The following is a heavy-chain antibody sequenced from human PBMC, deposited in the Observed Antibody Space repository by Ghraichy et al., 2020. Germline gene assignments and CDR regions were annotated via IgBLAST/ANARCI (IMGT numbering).Heavy chain of an antibody. V-gene: IGHV4-4*07. CDR1: GGSISSDY. D-gene: IGHD6-19*01. J-gene: IGHJ5*02. CDR2: FYTRGST. Sequence: ESLNISCTVSGGSISSDYWSWIRQPAGKGLEWIGRFYTRGSTNYNPSLKSRVTMSVDTSKNLFSLKLTSVTAADTAVYYCARDNYSSGVNWFDPWGQGALVTVSS. CDR3: ARDNYSSGVNWFDP.